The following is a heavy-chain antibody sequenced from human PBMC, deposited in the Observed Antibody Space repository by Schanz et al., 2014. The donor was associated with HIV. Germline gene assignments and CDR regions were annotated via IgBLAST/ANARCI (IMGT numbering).Heavy chain of an antibody. D-gene: IGHD6-13*01. CDR1: GFTFSSYG. J-gene: IGHJ4*02. Sequence: QVQLVESGGGVVQPGRSLRLSCAASGFTFSSYGMHWVRQAPGKGLEWVALISYDGSNKYYADSVKGRFTISRDNSKNTLYLKMNSLRAEDTAVYYCAKVGRIYSTTWIDHWGQGTLVTVSS. V-gene: IGHV3-30*18. CDR3: AKVGRIYSTTWIDH. CDR2: ISYDGSNK.